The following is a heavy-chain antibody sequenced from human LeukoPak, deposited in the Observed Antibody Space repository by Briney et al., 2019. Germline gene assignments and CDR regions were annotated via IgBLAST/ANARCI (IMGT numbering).Heavy chain of an antibody. Sequence: PSETLSLTCTVSGDSISSYYWSWIRQPPGKGLEWIGYIYYSGSTNYNPSLKSRVTISVDTSKNQFSLKLSSVTAADTAVYYCARASYSYDINGWVPFDYWGQGTLVTVSS. D-gene: IGHD3-22*01. CDR3: ARASYSYDINGWVPFDY. CDR2: IYYSGST. V-gene: IGHV4-59*01. CDR1: GDSISSYY. J-gene: IGHJ4*02.